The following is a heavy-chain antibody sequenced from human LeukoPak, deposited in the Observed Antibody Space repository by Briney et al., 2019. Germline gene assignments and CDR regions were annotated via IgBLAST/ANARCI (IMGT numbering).Heavy chain of an antibody. V-gene: IGHV1-2*02. Sequence: ASVKVSCKASGYTFTGYYMHWVRQAPGQGLEWMGWINPNSGGTNYAQKFQGRVTMTRDTSISTAYMELSRLRSDDTAVYYCARDWVLYYYYGMDVWGQGTTVTVSS. CDR3: ARDWVLYYYYGMDV. J-gene: IGHJ6*02. D-gene: IGHD3-16*01. CDR1: GYTFTGYY. CDR2: INPNSGGT.